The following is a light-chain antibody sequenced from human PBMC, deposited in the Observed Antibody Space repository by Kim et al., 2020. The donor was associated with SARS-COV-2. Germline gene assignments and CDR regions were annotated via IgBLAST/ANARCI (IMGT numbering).Light chain of an antibody. CDR1: QSVGNN. V-gene: IGKV3-15*01. J-gene: IGKJ4*01. Sequence: SPGEGATLSCRASQSVGNNLAWYQQKTGQAPSLLIYGASTRATGIPARFSGSGSGTEFTLTISSLQSEDFAVYYCQQYDNWPPLTFGGGTKVDIK. CDR2: GAS. CDR3: QQYDNWPPLT.